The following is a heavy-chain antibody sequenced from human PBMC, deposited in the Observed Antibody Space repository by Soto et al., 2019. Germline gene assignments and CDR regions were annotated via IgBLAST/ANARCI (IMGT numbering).Heavy chain of an antibody. Sequence: GGSLRLSCAASGFTFSNYGMHWVRQAPGKGLEWVAVIRYDGSNKYYADSVKGRFTISRDNSKNTLYLQMNSLRAEDTAVYYCARTIPGYCSGGSCYRGFDYWGQGTLVTVSS. CDR2: IRYDGSNK. CDR3: ARTIPGYCSGGSCYRGFDY. J-gene: IGHJ4*02. CDR1: GFTFSNYG. D-gene: IGHD2-15*01. V-gene: IGHV3-33*01.